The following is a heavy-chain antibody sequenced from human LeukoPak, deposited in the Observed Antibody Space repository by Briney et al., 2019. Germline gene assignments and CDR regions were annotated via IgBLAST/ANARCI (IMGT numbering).Heavy chain of an antibody. CDR3: ARKDGYNWGAFDI. D-gene: IGHD5-24*01. CDR1: GYTFTSYG. V-gene: IGHV1-18*01. Sequence: ASVKVSCKASGYTFTSYGISWVRQAPGQGLEWMGWISAYNGNTNYAQKLQGRVTMTTDTSTSTAYTELRSLRSDDTAVYYCARKDGYNWGAFDIWGQGTMVTVSS. J-gene: IGHJ3*02. CDR2: ISAYNGNT.